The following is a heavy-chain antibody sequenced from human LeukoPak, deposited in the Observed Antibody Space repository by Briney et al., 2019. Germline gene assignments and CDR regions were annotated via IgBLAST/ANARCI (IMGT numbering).Heavy chain of an antibody. CDR3: ARYSLGCGGDCYSAGWFDP. V-gene: IGHV1-2*02. CDR2: INPNSGGT. J-gene: IGHJ5*02. D-gene: IGHD2-21*02. Sequence: GASVKVSCKASGYTFTGYYMHWVRQAPGQGLEWMGWINPNSGGTNYAQKFQGRVTMTRDTSISTAYMELSRLRSDDTAVYYCARYSLGCGGDCYSAGWFDPWGQGTLVTVSS. CDR1: GYTFTGYY.